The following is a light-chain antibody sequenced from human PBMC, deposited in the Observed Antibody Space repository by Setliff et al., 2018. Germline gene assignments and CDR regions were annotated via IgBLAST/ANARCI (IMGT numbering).Light chain of an antibody. CDR1: SSDVGAYDC. J-gene: IGLJ1*01. Sequence: QSALTQPASVSGSTGQSITISCTGTSSDVGAYDCISWYQHHPDKAPKLLIYDVSNRPSGVSSRFSGSKSGNTASLTISGLHAEDEADYFCCSCTSNITPDGFGTGTKVTVL. CDR2: DVS. CDR3: CSCTSNITPDG. V-gene: IGLV2-14*01.